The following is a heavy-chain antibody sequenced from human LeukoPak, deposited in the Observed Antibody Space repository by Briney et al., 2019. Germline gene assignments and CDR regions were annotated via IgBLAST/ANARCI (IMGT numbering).Heavy chain of an antibody. CDR3: ARIAVAGPSFDY. CDR1: GFTFGDYA. J-gene: IGHJ4*02. Sequence: PGGSLRLSCTASGFTFGDYAMSWFRQAPGKGLEWVANIKQDGSEKYYVDSVKGRFTISRDNAKNSLYLQMNSLRAEDTAVYYCARIAVAGPSFDYWGQGTLVTVSS. D-gene: IGHD6-19*01. V-gene: IGHV3-7*01. CDR2: IKQDGSEK.